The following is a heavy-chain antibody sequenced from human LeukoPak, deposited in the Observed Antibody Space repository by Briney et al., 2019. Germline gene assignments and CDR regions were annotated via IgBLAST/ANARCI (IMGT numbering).Heavy chain of an antibody. J-gene: IGHJ4*02. CDR3: AEDFGGQDY. CDR2: IVVGSGDT. D-gene: IGHD4-23*01. V-gene: IGHV1-58*01. Sequence: SVKVSCKASGFTFTSSAVQWVRQARGQRPEWIGRIVVGSGDTNYAQNFHGRVTITRDMSTSTAYMEMSSLTSEDTAVYFCAEDFGGQDYWGQGTLVTVSS. CDR1: GFTFTSSA.